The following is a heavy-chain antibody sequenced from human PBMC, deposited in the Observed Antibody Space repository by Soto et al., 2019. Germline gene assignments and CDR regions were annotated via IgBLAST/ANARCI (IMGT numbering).Heavy chain of an antibody. CDR3: ANPMSPITMIVVVTDPLVGY. D-gene: IGHD3-22*01. CDR2: ISGSGGST. V-gene: IGHV3-23*01. CDR1: GFTFSSYA. Sequence: GGSLRLSCAASGFTFSSYAMSWVRQAPGKGLEWVSAISGSGGSTYYADSVKGRFTISRDNSKNTLYLQMNSLRAEDTAVYYCANPMSPITMIVVVTDPLVGYWGQGTLVTVSS. J-gene: IGHJ4*02.